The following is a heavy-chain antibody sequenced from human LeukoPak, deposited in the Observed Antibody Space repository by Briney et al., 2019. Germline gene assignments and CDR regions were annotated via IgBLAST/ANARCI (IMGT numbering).Heavy chain of an antibody. V-gene: IGHV3-30*04. Sequence: GRSLRLSCAASGFTFSSYAMHRVRQAPGKGLEWVAVISYDGSNKYYADSVKGRFTISRDNSKNTLYLQMNSLRAEDTAVYYCARDGTVVTSNYYFDYWGQGTLVTVSS. CDR1: GFTFSSYA. J-gene: IGHJ4*02. CDR3: ARDGTVVTSNYYFDY. CDR2: ISYDGSNK. D-gene: IGHD4-23*01.